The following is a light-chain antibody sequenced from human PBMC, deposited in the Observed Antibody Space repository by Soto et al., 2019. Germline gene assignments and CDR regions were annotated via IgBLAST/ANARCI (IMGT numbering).Light chain of an antibody. CDR2: GAS. J-gene: IGKJ5*01. Sequence: EIVMTQSPATLSVSPGARATLSCRASQSVSSNLAWYQQKPGQAPRLLIYGASTRATGIPARFSSSGSGTEFTLTISSLQSEDFAVYYCQQYNNWLITFGQGTRLEIK. CDR1: QSVSSN. V-gene: IGKV3-15*01. CDR3: QQYNNWLIT.